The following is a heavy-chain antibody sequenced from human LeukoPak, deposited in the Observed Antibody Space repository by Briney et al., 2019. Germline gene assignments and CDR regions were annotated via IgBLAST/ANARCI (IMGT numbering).Heavy chain of an antibody. CDR2: IGSSVSTR. Sequence: GGSLRLSCAASGFTFSGFAMTWVRQAPGKGLEWVSYIGSSVSTRYYADSVKGRFTISRDNGKHSLYLQMNSLRAEHTAVYYCAREGSDFWSGDSNGYFYYGGQGTLVTVSS. V-gene: IGHV3-48*01. D-gene: IGHD3-3*01. CDR1: GFTFSGFA. CDR3: AREGSDFWSGDSNGYFYY. J-gene: IGHJ4*02.